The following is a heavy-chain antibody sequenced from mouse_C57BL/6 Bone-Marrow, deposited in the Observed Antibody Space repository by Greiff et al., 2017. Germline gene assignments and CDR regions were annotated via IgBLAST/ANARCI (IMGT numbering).Heavy chain of an antibody. CDR2: IYPGSGST. V-gene: IGHV1-55*01. CDR3: ARGLLRYAMDY. D-gene: IGHD2-3*01. J-gene: IGHJ4*01. CDR1: GYTFTSYW. Sequence: QVQLQQSGAELVKPGASVKMSCKASGYTFTSYWITWVKQRPGQGLEWIGDIYPGSGSTNYNEKFKSKATLTVDTSSSTAYMQLSSLPSEDSAVYYCARGLLRYAMDYWGQGTSVTVSS.